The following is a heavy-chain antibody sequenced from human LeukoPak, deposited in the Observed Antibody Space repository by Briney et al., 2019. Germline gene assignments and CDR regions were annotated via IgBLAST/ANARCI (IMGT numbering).Heavy chain of an antibody. V-gene: IGHV3-21*01. CDR3: ARGPHGDYPIYY. CDR1: GFTFSSYS. D-gene: IGHD4-17*01. Sequence: PGGSLRLSCAASGFTFSSYSMNWVRQAPGKGLEWVASISSGRSYIYYADSVKGRFTISRDNAKNSLYLQMNSLRAEDTAVYYCARGPHGDYPIYYWGQGTLVTVSS. CDR2: ISSGRSYI. J-gene: IGHJ4*02.